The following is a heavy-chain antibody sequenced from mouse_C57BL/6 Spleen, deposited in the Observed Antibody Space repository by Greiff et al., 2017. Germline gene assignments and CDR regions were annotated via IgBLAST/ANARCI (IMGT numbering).Heavy chain of an antibody. D-gene: IGHD1-1*01. CDR3: ARRDPLFTGYFDV. CDR1: GYTFTSYW. Sequence: QVQLQQPGPELVKPGASVKLSCKASGYTFTSYWMHWVKQRPGRGLEWIGRIDPKSGGTKYNEKFKSKATLTVDKPSSTAYMQLSSLTSEDSAVYYCARRDPLFTGYFDVWGTGTTVTVSS. V-gene: IGHV1-72*01. CDR2: IDPKSGGT. J-gene: IGHJ1*03.